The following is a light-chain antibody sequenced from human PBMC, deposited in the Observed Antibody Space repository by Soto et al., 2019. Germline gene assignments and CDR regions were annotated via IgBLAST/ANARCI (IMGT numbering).Light chain of an antibody. J-gene: IGLJ1*01. CDR3: SSFTSVSTLV. Sequence: ALTQPASVSGSPGQSIAISCTGTGSDVGGCNCVSWYQQHPGKAPRLMIYEVSNRPSGVSNRFSGSKSGNTASLTISGLQAEDEADYFCSSFTSVSTLVFGTGTKVTV. CDR2: EVS. CDR1: GSDVGGCNC. V-gene: IGLV2-14*01.